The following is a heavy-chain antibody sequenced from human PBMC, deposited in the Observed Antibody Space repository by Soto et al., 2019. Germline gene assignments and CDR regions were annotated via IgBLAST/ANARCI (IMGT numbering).Heavy chain of an antibody. D-gene: IGHD2-21*01. CDR3: ARGIGSPNWFDP. CDR1: GDSISSSIYY. V-gene: IGHV4-39*01. J-gene: IGHJ5*02. CDR2: TYYSGST. Sequence: SETLSLTCTVSGDSISSSIYYWGWIRQPPGKGLEWIGSTYYSGSTHYNPSLKSRVTISVDTSKNQFSLKLSSVTAADTAVYYCARGIGSPNWFDPWGQGTLVTVSS.